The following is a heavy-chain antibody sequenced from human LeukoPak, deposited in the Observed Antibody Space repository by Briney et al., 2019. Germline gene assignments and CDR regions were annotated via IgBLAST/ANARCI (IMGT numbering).Heavy chain of an antibody. CDR2: IRYDGSNK. Sequence: GGSLRLSCAASGFTFSSYGMHWVRQAPGKGLEWVAFIRYDGSNKYYADSVKGRFTISRDNSKNTLYLQMNSLRAEDTAVYYCAKGRSPAFKYYYMDVWGKGTTVTISS. V-gene: IGHV3-30*02. CDR3: AKGRSPAFKYYYMDV. J-gene: IGHJ6*03. CDR1: GFTFSSYG. D-gene: IGHD3-16*01.